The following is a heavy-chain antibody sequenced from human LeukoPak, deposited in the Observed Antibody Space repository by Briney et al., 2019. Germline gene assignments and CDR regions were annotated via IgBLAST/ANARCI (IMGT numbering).Heavy chain of an antibody. Sequence: GASVKVSCKASGGTFSSYAISWVRQAPGQGLEWMGGIIPIFGTANYAQKFQGRVTITTDESTSTAYMELSSLSSEDTAVYYCARALSDHYDSSGYYPYYFDYWGQGTLVTVSS. CDR2: IIPIFGTA. CDR3: ARALSDHYDSSGYYPYYFDY. CDR1: GGTFSSYA. V-gene: IGHV1-69*05. J-gene: IGHJ4*02. D-gene: IGHD3-22*01.